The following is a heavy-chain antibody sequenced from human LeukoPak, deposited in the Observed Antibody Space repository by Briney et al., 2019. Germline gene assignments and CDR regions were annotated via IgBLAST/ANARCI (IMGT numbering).Heavy chain of an antibody. V-gene: IGHV4-4*02. Sequence: KPSETLSLTCAVSGGSISNNNWWRWVRQTSGKELEWIGELYHSGSTTNYNPSLKSRVTMSVDKSKNQFSLKLTSVTAADTAVYYCARVFGGYDGALAFWGQGTLVTVSS. CDR1: GGSISNNNW. CDR3: ARVFGGYDGALAF. J-gene: IGHJ4*02. CDR2: LYHSGSTT. D-gene: IGHD5-12*01.